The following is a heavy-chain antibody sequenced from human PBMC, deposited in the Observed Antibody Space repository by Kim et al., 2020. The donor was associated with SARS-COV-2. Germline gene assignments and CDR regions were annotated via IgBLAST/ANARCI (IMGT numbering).Heavy chain of an antibody. CDR2: IIPILGIA. J-gene: IGHJ4*02. D-gene: IGHD5-18*01. CDR1: GGTFSSYA. V-gene: IGHV1-69*04. Sequence: SVKVSCKASGGTFSSYAISWVRQAPGQGLEWMGRIIPILGIANYAQKFQGRVTITADKSTSTAYMELSSLRSEDTAVYYCARVARRGYSYGTGGYYFDYWGQGTLVTVSS. CDR3: ARVARRGYSYGTGGYYFDY.